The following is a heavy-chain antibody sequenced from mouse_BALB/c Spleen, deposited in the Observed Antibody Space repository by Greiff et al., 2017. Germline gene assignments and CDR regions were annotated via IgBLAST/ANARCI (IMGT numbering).Heavy chain of an antibody. CDR3: ARRDGSSYFAY. V-gene: IGHV14-3*02. CDR1: GFNIKDTY. J-gene: IGHJ2*01. Sequence: VQLQQSGAELVEPGASVKLSCTASGFNIKDTYMHWVKQRPEQGLEWIGRIDPANGNTKYDPKFQGKATITADTSSNTAYLQLSSLTSEDTAVYYCARRDGSSYFAYWGQGTTLTVSS. CDR2: IDPANGNT. D-gene: IGHD1-1*01.